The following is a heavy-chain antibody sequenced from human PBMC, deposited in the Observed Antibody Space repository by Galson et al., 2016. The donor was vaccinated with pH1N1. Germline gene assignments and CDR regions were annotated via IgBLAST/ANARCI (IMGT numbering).Heavy chain of an antibody. Sequence: PALVKPTQTLTLTCTFSGFSLSTSGVGVGWIRQPPGEALEWLALIYWNDDKRYSPSLKSRLTITKDTSKNQVVLTMTNMDPVDTATYYCAHTLYGDYVGWFDPWGQGTLVTVSS. CDR1: GFSLSTSGVG. J-gene: IGHJ5*02. V-gene: IGHV2-5*01. D-gene: IGHD4-17*01. CDR2: IYWNDDK. CDR3: AHTLYGDYVGWFDP.